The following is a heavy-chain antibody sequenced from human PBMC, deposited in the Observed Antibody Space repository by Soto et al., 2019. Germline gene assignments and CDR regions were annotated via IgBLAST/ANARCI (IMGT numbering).Heavy chain of an antibody. D-gene: IGHD3-3*01. CDR1: GFTFSSYA. CDR3: ARDWGGAEWLSH. CDR2: ISYDGSNK. J-gene: IGHJ4*02. Sequence: QVQLVESGGGVVQPGRSLRLSCAASGFTFSSYAMHWVRQAPGKGLEWVAVISYDGSNKYYADSVKGRFTISRDNSKNTLYLQMNSLRAEDTAVYYCARDWGGAEWLSHWGQGTLVTVSS. V-gene: IGHV3-30-3*01.